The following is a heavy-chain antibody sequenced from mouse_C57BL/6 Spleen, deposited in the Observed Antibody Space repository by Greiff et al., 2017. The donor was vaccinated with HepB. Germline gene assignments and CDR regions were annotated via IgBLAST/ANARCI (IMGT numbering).Heavy chain of an antibody. CDR2: IHPNSGST. D-gene: IGHD1-1*01. J-gene: IGHJ2*01. CDR3: ALITTVVAKGY. CDR1: GYTFTGSW. Sequence: QVQLKQPGAELVKPGASVKLSCKASGYTFTGSWMPWVKQRPGQGLEWIGMIHPNSGSTNYNEKFKSKATLTVDKSSSTAYMQLSSLTSEDSAVYYCALITTVVAKGYWGQGTTLTVSS. V-gene: IGHV1-64*01.